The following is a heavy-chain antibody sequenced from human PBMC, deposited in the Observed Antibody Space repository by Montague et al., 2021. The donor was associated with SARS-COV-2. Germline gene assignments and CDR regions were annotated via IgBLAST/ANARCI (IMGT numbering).Heavy chain of an antibody. CDR2: TYYRSKWYN. CDR1: GDSVSRNSAT. D-gene: IGHD1-1*01. J-gene: IGHJ6*02. V-gene: IGHV6-1*01. Sequence: CAISGDSVSRNSATWNWVRQSPSRGLEWLGRTYYRSKWYNDYAVSVRGRVTINPDTSKNQFSLQPNSVTPEDTAIYYCTSGREGNYNVMDVWGQGTTVTVSS. CDR3: TSGREGNYNVMDV.